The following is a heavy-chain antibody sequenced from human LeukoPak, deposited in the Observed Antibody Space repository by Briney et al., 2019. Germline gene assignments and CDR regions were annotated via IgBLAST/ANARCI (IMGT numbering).Heavy chain of an antibody. Sequence: GGSLRLSCAPSGFTFTTYWMSWVSQAPGKGLEWVANIKQDGSEKYYVDSVKGRFTISRDNAENSLYLQMNSLRAEDTAVYYCARGKGLDYWGQGTPVTVSS. CDR1: GFTFTTYW. CDR2: IKQDGSEK. V-gene: IGHV3-7*01. D-gene: IGHD3-10*01. CDR3: ARGKGLDY. J-gene: IGHJ4*02.